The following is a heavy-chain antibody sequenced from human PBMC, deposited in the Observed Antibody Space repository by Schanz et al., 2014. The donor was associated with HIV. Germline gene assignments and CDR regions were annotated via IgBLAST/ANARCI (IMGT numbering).Heavy chain of an antibody. CDR3: ARAPPRDSSGYYPFDY. Sequence: QVQLVQSGAEMKKPGASVKVSCKASGYTFTGYYMHWVRQAPGQGLEWMGWINPSSGATDYAQNFQGRVTMTRHTSMTTVYMDLSRVTSDDTALYFCARAPPRDSSGYYPFDYWGQGTLVTVSS. D-gene: IGHD3-22*01. J-gene: IGHJ4*02. CDR1: GYTFTGYY. CDR2: INPSSGAT. V-gene: IGHV1-2*02.